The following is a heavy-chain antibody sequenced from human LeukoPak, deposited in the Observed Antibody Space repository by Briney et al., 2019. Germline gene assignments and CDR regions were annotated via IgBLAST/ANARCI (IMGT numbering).Heavy chain of an antibody. CDR3: ARASSSSWYPIYYFDY. Sequence: GESLQIPCKGSGYSFTSYWIGWVRQMPAKGLEWMGIIYPGDSDTRYNPSSQSQVTISADKSISTAYLQWSSLKASDTAMYYCARASSSSWYPIYYFDYWGQGTLVTVSS. CDR2: IYPGDSDT. CDR1: GYSFTSYW. V-gene: IGHV5-51*01. J-gene: IGHJ4*02. D-gene: IGHD6-13*01.